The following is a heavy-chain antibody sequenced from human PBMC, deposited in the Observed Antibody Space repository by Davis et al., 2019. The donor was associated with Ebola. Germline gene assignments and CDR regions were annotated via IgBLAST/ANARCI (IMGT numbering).Heavy chain of an antibody. CDR1: AFIVSDKY. CDR3: TRHVSGDFWYFDL. CDR2: IYRDGRT. D-gene: IGHD4-17*01. V-gene: IGHV3-53*01. J-gene: IGHJ2*01. Sequence: AGSLSLSCAASAFIVSDKYMSWVRQAPGKGLEWVSVIYRDGRTYHADSVKGRFTISRDNSKNTVYLQMNSLRAEDTAVYYCTRHVSGDFWYFDLWGRGTLVTVSS.